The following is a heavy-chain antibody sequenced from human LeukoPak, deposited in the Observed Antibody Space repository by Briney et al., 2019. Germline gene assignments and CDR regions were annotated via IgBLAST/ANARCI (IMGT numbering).Heavy chain of an antibody. D-gene: IGHD2-8*01. CDR2: MYYSGST. J-gene: IGHJ4*02. V-gene: IGHV4-39*01. Sequence: PSETLSLTCTVSGGSISSSSYYWGWIRQPPGKGLEWIGSMYYSGSTYYNPSLKSRVTIFVDTSKNQFSLKLSSVTAADTAVYYCARLSAWRCTNGVCPPDYWGQGTLVTVSS. CDR1: GGSISSSSYY. CDR3: ARLSAWRCTNGVCPPDY.